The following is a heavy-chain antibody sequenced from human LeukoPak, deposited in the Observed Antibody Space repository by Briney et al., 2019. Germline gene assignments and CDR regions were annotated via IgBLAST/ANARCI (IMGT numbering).Heavy chain of an antibody. Sequence: QTGGSLRLSCAASGFTFSGYEMNWVRQAPGKGLEWILHISTSGSIIHYADSVKGRFTISRDNAKNSLYLQMNSLRTEDTALYFCARDATTEPGTVYMDVWGKGTTVTISS. CDR1: GFTFSGYE. V-gene: IGHV3-48*03. D-gene: IGHD6-13*01. CDR2: ISTSGSII. CDR3: ARDATTEPGTVYMDV. J-gene: IGHJ6*03.